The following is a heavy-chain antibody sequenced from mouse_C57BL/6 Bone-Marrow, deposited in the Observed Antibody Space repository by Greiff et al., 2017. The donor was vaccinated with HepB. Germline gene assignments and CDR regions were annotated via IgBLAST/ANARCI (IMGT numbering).Heavy chain of an antibody. Sequence: QVQLQQPGAELVKPGASVKLSCKASGYTFTSYWMHWVKQRPGQGLEWIGMIHPNSGSTNYNEKFKSKATLTVDKSSSTAYMQLSSLTSEDSAVYYCASKGTGMVLARVAYGGQGTLGTVSA. CDR2: IHPNSGST. D-gene: IGHD4-1*01. CDR3: ASKGTGMVLARVAY. J-gene: IGHJ3*01. CDR1: GYTFTSYW. V-gene: IGHV1-64*01.